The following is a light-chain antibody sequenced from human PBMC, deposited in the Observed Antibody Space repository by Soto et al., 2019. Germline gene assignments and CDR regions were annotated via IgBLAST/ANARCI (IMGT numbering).Light chain of an antibody. V-gene: IGKV3-15*01. CDR2: GAS. CDR3: QQYNNRPPWT. J-gene: IGKJ1*01. Sequence: EIVMTQSPATLSVSPGERTNLLFKARPSGCSHLAWYQQKPGQAPRLLMYGASTRATGVPARFSGSGSGAEFTLTISSLQSEDFAVYYCQQYNNRPPWTFGQGTKVEIE. CDR1: PSGCSH.